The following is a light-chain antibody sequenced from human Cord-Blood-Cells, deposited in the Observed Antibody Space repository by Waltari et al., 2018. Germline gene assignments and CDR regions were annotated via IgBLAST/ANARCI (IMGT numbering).Light chain of an antibody. CDR1: QSISSW. CDR3: QQYNSYSPYT. V-gene: IGKV1-5*01. Sequence: DIQMTQSPSTLSASVGDRVTITCRASQSISSWLAWYQQKPGKAPKLLICDASSLASGVPSRFSGSGSGTEFTLTISSLQPDDFATYYCQQYNSYSPYTFGQGTKLEIK. J-gene: IGKJ2*01. CDR2: DAS.